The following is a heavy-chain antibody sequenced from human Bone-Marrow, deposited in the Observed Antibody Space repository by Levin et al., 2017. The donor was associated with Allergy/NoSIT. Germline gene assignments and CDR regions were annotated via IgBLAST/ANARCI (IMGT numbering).Heavy chain of an antibody. V-gene: IGHV7-4-1*02. CDR3: ARVRVDYDILSGYSSGFYFDY. CDR1: GYTFTNYA. CDR2: INTKTGNP. Sequence: GASVKVSCKTSGYTFTNYAITWVRQAPGKGLEWLGWINTKTGNPTFAQNFTGRFVFSFDTSVSTAYLQISSPKYDDTALYYCARVRVDYDILSGYSSGFYFDYWGQGTQVTVSA. J-gene: IGHJ4*02. D-gene: IGHD3-9*01.